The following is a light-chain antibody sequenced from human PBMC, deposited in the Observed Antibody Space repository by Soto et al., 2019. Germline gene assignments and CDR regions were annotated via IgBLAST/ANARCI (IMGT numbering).Light chain of an antibody. Sequence: EIALTQSPATLSLSPVERSALPCRASQSVSSYLAWYQQKPGQAPRLLIYDASNRATGIPARFSGSGSGTDFTLTISRLEPEDFAVYYCQQYNNWLTFGGGTKVDIK. CDR2: DAS. V-gene: IGKV3-11*01. CDR3: QQYNNWLT. CDR1: QSVSSY. J-gene: IGKJ4*01.